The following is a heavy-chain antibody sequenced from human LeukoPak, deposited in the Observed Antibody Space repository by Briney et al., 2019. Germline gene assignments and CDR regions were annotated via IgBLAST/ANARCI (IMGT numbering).Heavy chain of an antibody. V-gene: IGHV4-34*01. CDR1: GGSFSGYH. CDR2: INHRGST. D-gene: IGHD5-18*01. Sequence: SETLSLTCAVYGGSFSGYHWSWIRQPPGKGLELIGEINHRGSTNYNPSLKSRVTISVDTSKNQFSLKLSSVTAADTAVYYCASTSAMVYFDYWGQGTLVTVSS. CDR3: ASTSAMVYFDY. J-gene: IGHJ4*02.